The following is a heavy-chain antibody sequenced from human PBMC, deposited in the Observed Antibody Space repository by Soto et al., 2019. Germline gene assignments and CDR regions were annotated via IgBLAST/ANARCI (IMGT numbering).Heavy chain of an antibody. J-gene: IGHJ4*02. CDR1: GGSFSGYY. V-gene: IGHV4-34*01. Sequence: PSETLSLTCAVYGGSFSGYYWSWIRQPPGKGLEWIGEINHSGSTNYNPSLKSRVTISVDTSKNQFSLKLSSATAADTAVYYCARCPTPVYMVRGPPTNWGQGTLVTVSS. CDR3: ARCPTPVYMVRGPPTN. D-gene: IGHD3-10*01. CDR2: INHSGST.